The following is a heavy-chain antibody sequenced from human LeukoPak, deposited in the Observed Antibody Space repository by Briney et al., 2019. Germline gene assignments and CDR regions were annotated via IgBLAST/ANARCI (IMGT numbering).Heavy chain of an antibody. Sequence: ASVKVSCKASGYTFTSYGISWVRQAPGQGLEWMGWISAYNGNTNYAQKLKGRVAMTTDTSTSTAYMELRSLRSDDTAVYYCARDTRLLSSWFDPWGQGTLVTVSS. CDR3: ARDTRLLSSWFDP. CDR2: ISAYNGNT. CDR1: GYTFTSYG. V-gene: IGHV1-18*01. J-gene: IGHJ5*02. D-gene: IGHD2-2*01.